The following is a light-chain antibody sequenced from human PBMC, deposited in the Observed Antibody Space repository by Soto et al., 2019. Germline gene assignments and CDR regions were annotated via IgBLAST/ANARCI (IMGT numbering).Light chain of an antibody. J-gene: IGKJ4*01. Sequence: DIQMTQSPSSLSASVGDRVTITCRASQYMSNYVNWYQQKPGKAPKLLIYDASNLEPGVPSRFSGSGFGTDFTFTIASLQPEDIATYYCQQFDSFFGAFGGGTKVEIK. CDR3: QQFDSFFGA. CDR1: QYMSNY. V-gene: IGKV1-33*01. CDR2: DAS.